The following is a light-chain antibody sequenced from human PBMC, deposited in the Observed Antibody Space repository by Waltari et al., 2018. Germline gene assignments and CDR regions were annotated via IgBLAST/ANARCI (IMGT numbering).Light chain of an antibody. Sequence: QSALTQPPAASGSPGQSVTISCTGTGSDVGKYDYVSWYQQHPGKAPKIMIYELSKRPSGVPDRFSGTKSGTTASLTVSGLQAEDEADYYCSSYAGSHYWVFGGGTKLTVL. CDR2: ELS. CDR1: GSDVGKYDY. V-gene: IGLV2-8*01. J-gene: IGLJ3*02. CDR3: SSYAGSHYWV.